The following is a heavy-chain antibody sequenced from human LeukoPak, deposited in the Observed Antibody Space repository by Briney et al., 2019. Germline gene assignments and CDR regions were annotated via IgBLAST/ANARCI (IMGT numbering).Heavy chain of an antibody. J-gene: IGHJ3*02. V-gene: IGHV4-39*07. D-gene: IGHD7-27*01. CDR1: GGSISSSSYY. CDR2: IYYSGST. Sequence: SETLSLTCTVSGGSISSSSYYWGWIRQPPGKGLEWIGSIYYSGSTYYNPSLKSRVTISVDTSKNQFSLKLSSVTAADTAVYYCARALGAFDIWGQGTMVTVSS. CDR3: ARALGAFDI.